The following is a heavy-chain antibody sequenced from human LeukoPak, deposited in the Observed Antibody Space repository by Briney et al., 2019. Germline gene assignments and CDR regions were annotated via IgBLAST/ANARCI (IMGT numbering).Heavy chain of an antibody. V-gene: IGHV3-23*01. D-gene: IGHD6-13*01. Sequence: HPGGSLRLSCAASGLTFSSYAMSWVRQAPGKGLEWVSAIGGTGSSTYYADSVKGRFTISRDNSKDTLYLQMNSLRVEDTAVYYCAKGGHSSSWYSFHYWGQGALVTVSS. J-gene: IGHJ4*02. CDR2: IGGTGSST. CDR3: AKGGHSSSWYSFHY. CDR1: GLTFSSYA.